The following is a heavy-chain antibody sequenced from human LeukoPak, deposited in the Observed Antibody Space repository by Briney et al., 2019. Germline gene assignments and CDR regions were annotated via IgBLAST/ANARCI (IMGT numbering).Heavy chain of an antibody. D-gene: IGHD6-13*01. CDR1: GYTFTSYD. CDR2: MNPNSGNT. V-gene: IGHV1-8*02. Sequence: ASVKVSCKASGYTFTSYDINWVRQATGQGLEWMGWMNPNSGNTGYAQKFQGRVTMTRDTSISTAYMELSRLRSDDTAVYYCARVFIAAAGTDYWGQGTLVTVSS. J-gene: IGHJ4*02. CDR3: ARVFIAAAGTDY.